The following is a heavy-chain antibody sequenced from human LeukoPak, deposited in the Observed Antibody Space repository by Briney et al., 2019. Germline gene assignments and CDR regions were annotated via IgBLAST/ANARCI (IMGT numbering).Heavy chain of an antibody. CDR2: ISSSGSTI. CDR3: ARRNQYYYDSSGYYGVYFDY. V-gene: IGHV3-11*04. Sequence: GGSLRLSCAASGFTFSDYYMSWIRQAPGKGLEWVSYISSSGSTIYYADSVKGRFTISRDNAKNSLYLQMNSLRAEDTAVYYCARRNQYYYDSSGYYGVYFDYWGQGTLVTVSS. D-gene: IGHD3-22*01. J-gene: IGHJ4*02. CDR1: GFTFSDYY.